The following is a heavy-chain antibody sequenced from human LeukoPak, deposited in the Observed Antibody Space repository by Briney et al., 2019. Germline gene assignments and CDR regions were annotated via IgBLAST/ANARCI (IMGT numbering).Heavy chain of an antibody. J-gene: IGHJ4*02. V-gene: IGHV3-7*05. Sequence: GGSLRLSCAASGFIFSSYWMSWVRRAPGKGLEWVANIKQDGCEKWYVDSVKGRFTISRDNAKNSLFLQMNSLRAEDTAVYYCSAGSYFDNWGQGILVTVSS. CDR2: IKQDGCEK. CDR1: GFIFSSYW. D-gene: IGHD1-26*01. CDR3: SAGSYFDN.